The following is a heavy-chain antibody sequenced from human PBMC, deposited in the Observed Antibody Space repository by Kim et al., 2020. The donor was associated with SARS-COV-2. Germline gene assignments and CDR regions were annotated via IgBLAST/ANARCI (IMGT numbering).Heavy chain of an antibody. V-gene: IGHV1-69*05. J-gene: IGHJ6*02. D-gene: IGHD2-21*02. CDR3: ARGARASGGGGCYLDV. Sequence: SVKVSCKASGYTFSSYAISWVRQAPGQGLEWMGRINPNCGTANYAQKFQGRVTITRDTSTSTAYMELSRLRSDDTAVYYCARGARASGGGGCYLDVWG. CDR2: INPNCGTA. CDR1: GYTFSSYA.